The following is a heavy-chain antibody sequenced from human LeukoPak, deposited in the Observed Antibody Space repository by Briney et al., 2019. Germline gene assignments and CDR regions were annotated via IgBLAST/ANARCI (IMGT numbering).Heavy chain of an antibody. CDR3: ARDILGPAARFEDWFDP. CDR1: GYTFTSYG. J-gene: IGHJ5*02. CDR2: ISAYNGNT. Sequence: ASVKVSCKASGYTFTSYGISWVRQAPGQGLEWMGWISAYNGNTNYAQKLQGRVTMTTDTSTSTAYMELRSLRSDDTAVYYCARDILGPAARFEDWFDPWGQGTLVTVSS. V-gene: IGHV1-18*01. D-gene: IGHD2-2*01.